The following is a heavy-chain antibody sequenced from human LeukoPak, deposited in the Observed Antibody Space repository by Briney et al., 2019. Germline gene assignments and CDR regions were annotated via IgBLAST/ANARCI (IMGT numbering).Heavy chain of an antibody. CDR2: INPNSGGT. CDR1: GYTFTGYY. CDR3: ARDARGYYYDSSGYWYFDY. Sequence: GASVTVSCKASGYTFTGYYMHWVRQAPGQGLEWMGWINPNSGGTNYAQKFQGRVTMTRDTSISTAYMELSRLRSDDTAVYYCARDARGYYYDSSGYWYFDYWGQGTLVTVSS. V-gene: IGHV1-2*02. J-gene: IGHJ4*02. D-gene: IGHD3-22*01.